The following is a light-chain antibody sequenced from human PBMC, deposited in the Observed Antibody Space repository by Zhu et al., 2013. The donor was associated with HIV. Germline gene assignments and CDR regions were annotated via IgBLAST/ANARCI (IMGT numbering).Light chain of an antibody. CDR2: EVT. J-gene: IGLJ2*01. V-gene: IGLV2-14*01. CDR3: NSHRSGTTLVL. Sequence: QSALTQPPSASGSPGQSVTISCTGTSRDVGASSFVSWYQQYPDKAPKLMIYEVTKRPSGISNRFSGSKSGNTASLTISGLQDDDEAEYYCNSHRSGTTLVLFGGGTKVTVL. CDR1: SRDVGASSF.